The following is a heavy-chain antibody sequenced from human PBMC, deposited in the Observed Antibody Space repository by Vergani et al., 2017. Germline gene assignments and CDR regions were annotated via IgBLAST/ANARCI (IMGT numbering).Heavy chain of an antibody. CDR3: AKENGLWGAPLAPDAFDI. CDR1: GFTFSSYG. D-gene: IGHD2-21*01. CDR2: ISYDGSNK. V-gene: IGHV3-30*18. J-gene: IGHJ3*02. Sequence: QVQLVESGGGVVQPGRSLRLSCAASGFTFSSYGMHWVRQAPGKGLEWVAVISYDGSNKYYADSVKGRFTISRDNSKNTLYLQMNSLRAEDTAVYYCAKENGLWGAPLAPDAFDIWGQGTMVTVSS.